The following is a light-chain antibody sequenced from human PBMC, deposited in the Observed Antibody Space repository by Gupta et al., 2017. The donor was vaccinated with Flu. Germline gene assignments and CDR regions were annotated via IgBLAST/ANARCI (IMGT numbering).Light chain of an antibody. J-gene: IGLJ3*02. CDR1: NIATRN. CDR2: RNH. Sequence: GGKNIATRNVHWYQKQPGKAPVLIIYRNHNRPSGIPARFSGSKSENTAALTINGAQAVDEADYYWHAWDSFTASVFGGGTKLTVL. V-gene: IGLV3-9*01. CDR3: HAWDSFTASV.